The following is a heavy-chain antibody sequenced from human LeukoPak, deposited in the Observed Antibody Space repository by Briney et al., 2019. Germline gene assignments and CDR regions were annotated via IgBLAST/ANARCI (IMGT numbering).Heavy chain of an antibody. J-gene: IGHJ4*02. CDR1: GGSISYYF. Sequence: PSETLSLTCTVSGGSISYYFWTWIRQPAGKGLEWIGRIYPSGSTNYNPSLRSRVTILVDKSKNQFSLKLNSVTAADTAVFYCARGAYCGSASCYVTDWGQGTLVTVSS. D-gene: IGHD2-2*01. V-gene: IGHV4-4*07. CDR2: IYPSGST. CDR3: ARGAYCGSASCYVTD.